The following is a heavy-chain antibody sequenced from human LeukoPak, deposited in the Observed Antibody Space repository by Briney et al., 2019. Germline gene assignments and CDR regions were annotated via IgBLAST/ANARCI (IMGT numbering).Heavy chain of an antibody. V-gene: IGHV3-21*01. D-gene: IGHD3-22*01. CDR2: ISSSSSYI. CDR3: ARGSSSGPPMPFDY. J-gene: IGHJ4*02. Sequence: SGGSLRLSCAASGFTFSSYSMNWVRQAPGKGLEWVSSISSSSSYIYYADSVKGRFTISRDNSKNTLYLQMGSLRAEDMAVYYCARGSSSGPPMPFDYWGQGTLVTVSS. CDR1: GFTFSSYS.